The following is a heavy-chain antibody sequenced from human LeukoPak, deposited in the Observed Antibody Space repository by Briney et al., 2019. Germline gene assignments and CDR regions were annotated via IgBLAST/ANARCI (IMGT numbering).Heavy chain of an antibody. D-gene: IGHD3-22*01. J-gene: IGHJ4*02. V-gene: IGHV3-30*04. CDR2: ISYDSNE. CDR1: GLTFSSYA. CDR3: ARDPYSYDSRGYYLDY. Sequence: GGSLRLSCAASGLTFSSYAMHWVRQAPGKGLEWVAPISYDSNEYYADSVKGRFTVSRDNSKNTLYLQMNSLRAEDTALYYCARDPYSYDSRGYYLDYLGQGTLVTVSS.